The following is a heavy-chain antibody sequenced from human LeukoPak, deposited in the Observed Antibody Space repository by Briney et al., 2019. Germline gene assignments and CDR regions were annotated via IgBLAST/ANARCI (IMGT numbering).Heavy chain of an antibody. CDR1: GITLSNYG. V-gene: IGHV3-23*01. CDR2: ISDRGGST. J-gene: IGHJ4*02. Sequence: GGSLRLSCAVSGITLSNYGMSWVRQAPGKGLEWVAGISDRGGSTNYADSVKGRFTISRGNPKNTLYLQMNSLRAEDTAVYFCAKRGVVIRVILVGFHKEAYYFDSWGQGALVTVSS. CDR3: AKRGVVIRVILVGFHKEAYYFDS. D-gene: IGHD3-22*01.